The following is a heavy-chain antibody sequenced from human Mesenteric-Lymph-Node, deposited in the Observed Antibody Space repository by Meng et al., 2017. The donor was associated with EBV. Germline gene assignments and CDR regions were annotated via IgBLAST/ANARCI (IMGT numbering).Heavy chain of an antibody. CDR2: VYHRGDT. V-gene: IGHV4-4*02. Sequence: QVDVEGAGPGLGKSAGTLSLTSTVSGDSISSDIWWSWVRQPPGKGLEWIGEVYHRGDTNYNPSLKSRVDISVDKSKNQFYLSLFSVTAADTAVYYCGRDQGRELINHWGQGTLVTVSS. CDR1: GDSISSDIW. J-gene: IGHJ4*02. CDR3: GRDQGRELINH. D-gene: IGHD1-7*01.